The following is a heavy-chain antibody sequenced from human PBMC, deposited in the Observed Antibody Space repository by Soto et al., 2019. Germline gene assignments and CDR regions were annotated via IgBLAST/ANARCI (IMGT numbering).Heavy chain of an antibody. CDR1: GYTFTSYY. CDR2: INPSGGST. CDR3: ARGGSSPNYYYYGMGV. V-gene: IGHV1-46*01. J-gene: IGHJ6*02. Sequence: ASVKVSCKASGYTFTSYYMHWVRQAPGQGLEWMGIINPSGGSTSYAQKFQGRVTMTRDTSTSTVYMELSSLRSEDTAVYYCARGGSSPNYYYYGMGVWGQGTTVTVSS. D-gene: IGHD6-6*01.